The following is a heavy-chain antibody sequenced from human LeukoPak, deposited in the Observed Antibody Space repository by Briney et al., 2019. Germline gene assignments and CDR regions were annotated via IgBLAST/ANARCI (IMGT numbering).Heavy chain of an antibody. V-gene: IGHV4-34*01. CDR2: IYHSGST. J-gene: IGHJ4*02. CDR3: ARVELEGPLR. CDR1: GGSFNGYY. D-gene: IGHD1-1*01. Sequence: SETLSLTCAVYGGSFNGYYWSWIRQPPGKGLEWIGYIYHSGSTYYNPSLKSRVTISVDRSKNQFSLKLSSVTAADTAVYYCARVELEGPLRWGQGTLVTVSS.